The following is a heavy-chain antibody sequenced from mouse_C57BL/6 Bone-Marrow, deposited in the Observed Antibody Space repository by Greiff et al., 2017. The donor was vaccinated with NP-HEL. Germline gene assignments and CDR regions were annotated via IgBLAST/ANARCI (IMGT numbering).Heavy chain of an antibody. CDR1: GYTFTSYW. V-gene: IGHV1-5*01. D-gene: IGHD1-1*01. CDR2: IYPGNSDT. CDR3: TREAAYYGSSYLDY. J-gene: IGHJ2*01. Sequence: VHVKQSGTVLARPGASVKMSCKTSGYTFTSYWMHWVKQRPGQGLEWIGAIYPGNSDTSYNQKFKGKAKLTAVTSASTAYMELSSLTNEDSAVYYCTREAAYYGSSYLDYWGQGTTLTVSS.